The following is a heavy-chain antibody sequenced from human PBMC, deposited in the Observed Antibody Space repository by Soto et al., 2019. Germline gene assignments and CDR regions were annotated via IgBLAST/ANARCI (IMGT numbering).Heavy chain of an antibody. CDR3: LSNLPHSAKGC. Sequence: DAQLVESGGGLVQPWASLRLSCAASGVPVRNNYMGWVRQAPGKGLEWVSIFYSGGDTSYADCVKGRFNISRDNSMTILYLHTNCVRADGMAVYYCLSNLPHSAKGCWGQGTLVYFSS. V-gene: IGHV3-66*01. CDR2: FYSGGDT. J-gene: IGHJ4*02. D-gene: IGHD2-8*01. CDR1: GVPVRNNY.